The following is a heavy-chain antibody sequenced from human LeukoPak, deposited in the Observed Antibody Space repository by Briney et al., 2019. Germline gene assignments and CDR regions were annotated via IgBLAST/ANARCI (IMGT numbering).Heavy chain of an antibody. V-gene: IGHV3-74*01. CDR1: GFTFSTSW. D-gene: IGHD3-22*01. CDR3: VRDMGYYDKV. CDR2: INSDGNSR. Sequence: GGSLRLSCAASGFTFSTSWMHWVRQAPGKGLVWVSRINSDGNSRNYADSVKGRFTISRDDAKNTLYLQMNSLRAEDTAVYYCVRDMGYYDKVWGQGTLVTVSS. J-gene: IGHJ4*02.